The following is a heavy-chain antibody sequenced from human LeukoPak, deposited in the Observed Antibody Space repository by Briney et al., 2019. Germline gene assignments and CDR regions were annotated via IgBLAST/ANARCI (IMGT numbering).Heavy chain of an antibody. V-gene: IGHV3-30*18. CDR1: GFTFSNYG. J-gene: IGHJ4*02. CDR2: ISYDGNNK. D-gene: IGHD2-15*01. CDR3: AKGVDYCSGGSCPVDY. Sequence: PGRSLRLSCAASGFTFSNYGIHWVRQAPGKGLEWVAVISYDGNNKYYADSVKGRFTISRDNSKNTLFLQMNSLRAEDTAVYYCAKGVDYCSGGSCPVDYWGPGTLVTVSS.